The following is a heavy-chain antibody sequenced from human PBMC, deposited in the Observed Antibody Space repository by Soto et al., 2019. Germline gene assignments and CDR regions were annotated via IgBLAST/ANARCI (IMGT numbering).Heavy chain of an antibody. V-gene: IGHV1-69*06. Sequence: QVQLVQSGAEVKKPGSSVKVSCKASGGTFSSYAFSWVRQAPGQGLEWMGGIIPLLATPNYAQKFQGRVTITADKSTSTAYRELSSLRSEDTAVYFCAGGRGASAGYYFDYWGQETLVTVSS. J-gene: IGHJ4*02. CDR2: IIPLLATP. D-gene: IGHD6-13*01. CDR1: GGTFSSYA. CDR3: AGGRGASAGYYFDY.